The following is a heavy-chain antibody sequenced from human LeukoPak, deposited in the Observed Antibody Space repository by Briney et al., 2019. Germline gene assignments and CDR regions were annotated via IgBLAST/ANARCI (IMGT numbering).Heavy chain of an antibody. CDR2: INPNSGGT. V-gene: IGHV1-2*04. J-gene: IGHJ4*02. CDR3: ARGRQHIVVVTAFDY. CDR1: GYTFTGYY. D-gene: IGHD2-21*02. Sequence: ASVKVSCKASGYTFTGYYMHWVRQAPGQGLEWMGWINPNSGGTNYAQKFQGWVTMTRDTSISTAYMELSSLRSEDTAVYYCARGRQHIVVVTAFDYWGQGTLVTVSS.